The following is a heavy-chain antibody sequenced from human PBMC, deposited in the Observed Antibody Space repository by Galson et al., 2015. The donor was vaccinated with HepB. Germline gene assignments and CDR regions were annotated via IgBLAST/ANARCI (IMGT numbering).Heavy chain of an antibody. D-gene: IGHD3-16*01. CDR3: ARWGDYYGMDV. CDR2: IIPILGIA. CDR1: GGTFSSCT. J-gene: IGHJ6*02. Sequence: SVKVSCKASGGTFSSCTISWVRQAPGQGLEWMGRIIPILGIANYAQKFQGRVTITADKSTSTAYMELSSLRSEDTAVYYCARWGDYYGMDVWGQGTTVTVSS. V-gene: IGHV1-69*02.